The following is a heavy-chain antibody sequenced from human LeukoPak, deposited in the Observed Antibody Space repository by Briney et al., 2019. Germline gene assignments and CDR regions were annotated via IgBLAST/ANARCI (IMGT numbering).Heavy chain of an antibody. J-gene: IGHJ4*02. CDR3: ARTSGDIVATMKDDY. CDR2: IIPIFGTA. V-gene: IGHV1-69*13. Sequence: ASVKVSCKASGGTFSSYAISWVRQAPVQVLEWMGGIIPIFGTANYAQKFQGRVTITADESTSTAYMELSSLRSEDTAVYYCARTSGDIVATMKDDYWGQGTLVTVSS. CDR1: GGTFSSYA. D-gene: IGHD5-12*01.